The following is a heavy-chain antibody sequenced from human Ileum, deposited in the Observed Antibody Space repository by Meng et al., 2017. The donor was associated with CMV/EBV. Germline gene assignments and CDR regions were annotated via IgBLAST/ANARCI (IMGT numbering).Heavy chain of an antibody. J-gene: IGHJ5*02. CDR3: AKKNPGSPARFDP. CDR2: VSHTGTI. Sequence: CTVSGGSISDYNWWTWVRQPPGKGLEWIGEVSHTGTIQYNPSLKSRVVISVDGSKNQFSLKLSSVAAADTAVYSCAKKNPGSPARFDPWGQGILVTVSS. CDR1: GGSISDYNW. D-gene: IGHD1-26*01. V-gene: IGHV4-4*01.